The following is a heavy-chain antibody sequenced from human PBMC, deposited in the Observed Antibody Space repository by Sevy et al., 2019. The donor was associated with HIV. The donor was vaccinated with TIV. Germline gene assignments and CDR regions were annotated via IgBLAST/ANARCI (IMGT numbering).Heavy chain of an antibody. CDR1: GDSITSGYNF. V-gene: IGHV4-61*02. D-gene: IGHD3-22*01. Sequence: SETLSLTCTVSGDSITSGYNFWSWNRQPAGKGLEWIRRISTSGSPNYNSCLKSRVSMSIDTSKNQFSLKFSALSTAGRVVYYCAREPYYETSGYRGYFDYWGQGTLVTVSS. CDR2: ISTSGSP. J-gene: IGHJ4*02. CDR3: AREPYYETSGYRGYFDY.